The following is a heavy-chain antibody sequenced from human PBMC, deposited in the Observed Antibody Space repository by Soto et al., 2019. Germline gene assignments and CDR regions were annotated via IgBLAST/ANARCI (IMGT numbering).Heavy chain of an antibody. CDR3: ARVRLNCSGGSCSFYYAMDV. J-gene: IGHJ6*02. Sequence: QVQLVQSGPEVQKPGSSVKVSCKASGGTFKNYAISWVRQAPGQGLEWMGGIIPMFGAANYAQQFQGRVTITADESTRTAYMDLSSLRSEDTAIYYCARVRLNCSGGSCSFYYAMDVWGQGTSVTVSS. V-gene: IGHV1-69*01. CDR2: IIPMFGAA. CDR1: GGTFKNYA. D-gene: IGHD2-15*01.